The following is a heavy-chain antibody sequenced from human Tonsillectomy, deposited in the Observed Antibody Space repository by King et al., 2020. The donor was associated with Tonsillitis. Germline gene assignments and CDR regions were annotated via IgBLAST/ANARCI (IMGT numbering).Heavy chain of an antibody. CDR1: GFSFGDYA. V-gene: IGHV3-49*04. CDR2: IRSNTYGGTA. CDR3: TRGYCSGRNCYEDAFDI. Sequence: VQLVESGGGLVQPGRSLRLSCTASGFSFGDYAMSWVRQAPGKGPEWVGFIRSNTYGGTAEYVASVKGRFTISRDDSKRIAYLQMNSLKTEDTAVYYCTRGYCSGRNCYEDAFDIWGQGTMVTVSS. D-gene: IGHD2-15*01. J-gene: IGHJ3*02.